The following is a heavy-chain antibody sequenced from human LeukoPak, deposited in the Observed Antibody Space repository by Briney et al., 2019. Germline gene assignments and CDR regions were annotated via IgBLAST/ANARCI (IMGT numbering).Heavy chain of an antibody. Sequence: GGSLRLSCAASGFTFSSYAMSWVRQAPGKGLEWVSGISGSGRSTYYADSVQGRFTISRDNSKNTLDLQMNSLRAGDTAVYYCASARGSNYGSLGDWGQGTLVTVSS. J-gene: IGHJ4*02. V-gene: IGHV3-23*01. CDR3: ASARGSNYGSLGD. CDR1: GFTFSSYA. CDR2: ISGSGRST. D-gene: IGHD5-18*01.